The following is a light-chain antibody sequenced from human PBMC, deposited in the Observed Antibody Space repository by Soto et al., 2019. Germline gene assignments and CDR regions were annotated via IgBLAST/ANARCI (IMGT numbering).Light chain of an antibody. V-gene: IGLV2-14*03. CDR1: SRDVGAYDY. CDR2: YVD. J-gene: IGLJ1*01. CDR3: CSYADGSIYF. Sequence: QSVLTQPASVSGSPGQSITISCTGTSRDVGAYDYVSWYLQYPDKAPQLLIYYVDHRPSGVSSRFSGSKSGNTASLTISGLQAEDEGDYYCCSYADGSIYFFGTGTKVAGL.